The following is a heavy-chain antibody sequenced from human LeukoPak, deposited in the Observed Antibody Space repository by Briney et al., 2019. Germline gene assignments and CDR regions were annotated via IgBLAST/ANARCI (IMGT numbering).Heavy chain of an antibody. V-gene: IGHV3-74*01. CDR3: ARGHASSWSNWYFDL. CDR1: GFTFRSYW. CDR2: INSDGSAT. Sequence: PGRSLRLSCEASGFTFRSYWMHWVRQAPGKGLVWVSRINSDGSATSYADSVKGRFTISRDNAKATLYLQMNSLRAEDTAVYYCARGHASSWSNWYFDLWGRGTLGTVSS. D-gene: IGHD6-13*01. J-gene: IGHJ2*01.